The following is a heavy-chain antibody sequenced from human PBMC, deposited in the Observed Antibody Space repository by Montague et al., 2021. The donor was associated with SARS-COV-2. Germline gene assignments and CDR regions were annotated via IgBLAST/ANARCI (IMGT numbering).Heavy chain of an antibody. Sequence: SETLSLTCTVSGGSIITYYWSWIRQPPGKGLEWIGYIYYSGSTNYNPSLKSRVTISVDTSKNQFSLKLSSVTAADTAVYYCARGDPQGGGQWDYWGQGTLVTVSS. CDR2: IYYSGST. J-gene: IGHJ4*02. D-gene: IGHD2-15*01. V-gene: IGHV4-59*12. CDR1: GGSIITYY. CDR3: ARGDPQGGGQWDY.